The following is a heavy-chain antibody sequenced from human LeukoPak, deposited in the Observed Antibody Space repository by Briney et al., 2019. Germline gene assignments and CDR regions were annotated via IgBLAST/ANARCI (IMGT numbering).Heavy chain of an antibody. CDR3: ARSQGGTEWIQLWLHYYYYMDV. CDR2: IHYSGST. D-gene: IGHD5-18*01. V-gene: IGHV4-39*07. CDR1: GGSISSSSYY. Sequence: SETLSLTCTVSGGSISSSSYYWGWIRQPPGKGLEWIGSIHYSGSTNYNPSLKSRVTISVDTSKNQFSLKLSSVTAADTAVYYCARSQGGTEWIQLWLHYYYYMDVWGKGTTVTISS. J-gene: IGHJ6*03.